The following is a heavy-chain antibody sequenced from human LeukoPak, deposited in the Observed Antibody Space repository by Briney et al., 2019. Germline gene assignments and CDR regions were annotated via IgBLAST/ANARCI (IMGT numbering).Heavy chain of an antibody. D-gene: IGHD6-13*01. CDR1: GFTFDDYA. J-gene: IGHJ4*02. CDR2: ISWNSGSI. V-gene: IGHV3-9*01. CDR3: AKGSRGYSSSWYDY. Sequence: GRSLRLSCAASGFTFDDYAMHWVRQAPGKGLEWVSGISWNSGSIGYADPVKGRFTISRDNAKNSLYLQMNSLRAEDTALYYCAKGSRGYSSSWYDYWGQGTLVTVSS.